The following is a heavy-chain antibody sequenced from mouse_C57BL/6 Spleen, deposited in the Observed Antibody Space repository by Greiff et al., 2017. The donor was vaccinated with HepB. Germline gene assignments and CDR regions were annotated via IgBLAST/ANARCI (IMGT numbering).Heavy chain of an antibody. CDR1: GFNIKDDY. CDR2: IDPENGDT. D-gene: IGHD1-1*01. V-gene: IGHV14-4*01. CDR3: TTSLLLRY. Sequence: EVQLQQSGAELVRPGASVKLSCTASGFNIKDDYMHWVKQRPEQGLEWIGWIDPENGDTEYASKFQGKATITADPSSNTAYLQLSSLTSEDTAVYYCTTSLLLRYWGQGTTLTVSS. J-gene: IGHJ2*01.